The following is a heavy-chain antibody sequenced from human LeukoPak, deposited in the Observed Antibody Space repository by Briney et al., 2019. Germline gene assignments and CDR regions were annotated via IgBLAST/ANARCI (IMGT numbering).Heavy chain of an antibody. CDR1: GGSISSGDSY. J-gene: IGHJ6*03. Sequence: SETLSLTCTVSGGSISSGDSYWSWIRQPPGEGLEWIGYVSYSGSTYYNPSLKSRLTISMDTSNNQFSLSLRSVTAADTAVYYCARGYYMDVWGKGTTVTVSS. V-gene: IGHV4-30-4*08. CDR2: VSYSGST. CDR3: ARGYYMDV.